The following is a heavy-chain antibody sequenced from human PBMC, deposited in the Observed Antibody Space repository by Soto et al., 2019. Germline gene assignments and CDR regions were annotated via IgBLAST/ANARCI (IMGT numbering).Heavy chain of an antibody. CDR1: GYTFTSYY. Sequence: ASVKVSCKASGYTFTSYYMHWVRQAPGQGLEWMGIINPSGGSTSYAQKFQGRVTMTRDTSTSTVYMELSSLRSEDTAVYYCAGQGVVPAAISAFDIWGQGTMVTVSS. D-gene: IGHD2-2*02. V-gene: IGHV1-46*01. J-gene: IGHJ3*02. CDR3: AGQGVVPAAISAFDI. CDR2: INPSGGST.